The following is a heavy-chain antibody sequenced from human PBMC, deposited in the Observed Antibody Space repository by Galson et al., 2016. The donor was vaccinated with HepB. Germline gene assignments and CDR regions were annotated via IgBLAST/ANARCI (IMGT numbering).Heavy chain of an antibody. Sequence: SLRLSCAASGFTVSSNYMSWVRQAPGKGLEWVSVIYSGGSTYYADPVKGRFTISRDNSKNTLYLQMNSLRAEDTAVYYCARVMSVSDAFDIWGQGTMVTASS. J-gene: IGHJ3*02. CDR1: GFTVSSNY. D-gene: IGHD4-11*01. CDR3: ARVMSVSDAFDI. CDR2: IYSGGST. V-gene: IGHV3-66*01.